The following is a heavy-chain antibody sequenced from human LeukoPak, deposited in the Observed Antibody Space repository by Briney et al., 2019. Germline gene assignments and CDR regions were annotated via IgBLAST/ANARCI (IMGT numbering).Heavy chain of an antibody. CDR3: AKGGDVVVPAAPFDP. Sequence: PGGSLRLSCAASGFTFSSYAMSWVRQAPGKGLEWVSAISGSGGSTYYADSVKGRFTTSRDNSKNTLYLQMNSLRAEDTAVYYCAKGGDVVVPAAPFDPWGQGTLVTVSS. V-gene: IGHV3-23*01. CDR1: GFTFSSYA. J-gene: IGHJ5*02. D-gene: IGHD2-2*01. CDR2: ISGSGGST.